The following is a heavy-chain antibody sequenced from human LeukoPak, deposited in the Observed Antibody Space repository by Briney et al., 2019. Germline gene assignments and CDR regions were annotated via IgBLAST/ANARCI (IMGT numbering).Heavy chain of an antibody. CDR3: ARVPGSSWYRDTYYYYYMDV. J-gene: IGHJ6*03. CDR2: MNPNSGNT. Sequence: GASVKVSCKASGYTFTSYDINWVRQATGQGLEWMGWMNPNSGNTGYAQKFQGRVTMTRNTSISTAYMELSSLRSEDTAVYYCARVPGSSWYRDTYYYYYMDVWGKGTTVTISS. D-gene: IGHD6-13*01. CDR1: GYTFTSYD. V-gene: IGHV1-8*01.